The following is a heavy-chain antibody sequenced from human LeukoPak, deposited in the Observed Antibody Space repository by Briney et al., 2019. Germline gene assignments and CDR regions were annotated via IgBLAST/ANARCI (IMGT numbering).Heavy chain of an antibody. D-gene: IGHD4-17*01. CDR3: ARDAAADYGDYVGYYYYYMDV. V-gene: IGHV3-11*04. Sequence: GGSLRLSCAASGFTFSDYYMSWIRQAPGQGLEWVSYISSGSSTIFYADSVKGRFTISRDNAKNSLYLQMNSLRAEDTAVYYCARDAAADYGDYVGYYYYYMDVWGKGTTVTVSS. CDR1: GFTFSDYY. J-gene: IGHJ6*03. CDR2: ISSGSSTI.